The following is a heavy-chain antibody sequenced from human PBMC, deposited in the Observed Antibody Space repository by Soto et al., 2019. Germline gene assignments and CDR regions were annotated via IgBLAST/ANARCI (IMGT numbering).Heavy chain of an antibody. Sequence: EVQLVESGGGLVQPGGSLRLSCAASGFTFSDHYMDWVRQAPGKGLEWVGRTRNKANSYTTEYAASVKGRFTSSRDDSKNSLYLQMNSLKTEDTAVYYCAREPAYYYYYMDVWGKGTTVTVSS. CDR1: GFTFSDHY. D-gene: IGHD2-2*01. J-gene: IGHJ6*03. CDR2: TRNKANSYTT. V-gene: IGHV3-72*01. CDR3: AREPAYYYYYMDV.